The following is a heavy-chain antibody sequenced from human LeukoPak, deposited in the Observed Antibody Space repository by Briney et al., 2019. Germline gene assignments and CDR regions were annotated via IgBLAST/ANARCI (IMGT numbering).Heavy chain of an antibody. CDR3: AREPDYVWGSYRYTLDY. D-gene: IGHD3-16*02. V-gene: IGHV1-2*04. CDR1: GYTFTGYY. J-gene: IGHJ4*02. CDR2: INPNSGGT. Sequence: GASVKVSCKASGYTFTGYYMHWVRQAPGQGLEWMGWINPNSGGTNYAQKFQGWVTMTRDTSISTAYMELSRLRSDDTAVYYCAREPDYVWGSYRYTLDYWGQGTLVTVSS.